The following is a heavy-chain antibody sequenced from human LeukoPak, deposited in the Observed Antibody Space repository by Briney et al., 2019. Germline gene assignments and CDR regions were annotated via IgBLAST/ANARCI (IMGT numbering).Heavy chain of an antibody. V-gene: IGHV4-34*01. D-gene: IGHD2-2*01. J-gene: IGHJ4*02. CDR2: INHSGST. CDR3: ARTGNHCSSTSCYVY. Sequence: SETLSLTCAVYGGSFSGYYWSWIRQPPGKGLEWIGEINHSGSTNYNPSLKSRVTISVDTSKNQFFLKLSSVTAADTAVYYCARTGNHCSSTSCYVYWGQGTLVTVSS. CDR1: GGSFSGYY.